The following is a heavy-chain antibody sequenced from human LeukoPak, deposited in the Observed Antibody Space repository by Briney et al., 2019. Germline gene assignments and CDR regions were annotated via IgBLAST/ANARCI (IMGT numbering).Heavy chain of an antibody. CDR3: ARAERWLQNDY. J-gene: IGHJ4*02. V-gene: IGHV7-4-1*02. CDR1: GYTFTSCA. Sequence: APVKVSCKASGYTFTSCAINWVRQAPGQGLEWLGWINTNTGNPTFAQGFTGRFVFSLDTSVSTAYLQISSLKAEDTAVYYCARAERWLQNDYWGQGTLVTVSS. D-gene: IGHD5-24*01. CDR2: INTNTGNP.